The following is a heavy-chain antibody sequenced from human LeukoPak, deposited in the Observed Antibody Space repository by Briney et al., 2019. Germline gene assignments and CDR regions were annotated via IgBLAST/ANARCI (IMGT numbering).Heavy chain of an antibody. V-gene: IGHV3-53*01. CDR3: ARDPLQPLLST. Sequence: GGSLRLSCAASRFIVSRNYMTWVRQAPGKGLEWVSVIYVGGGTYYADYVKGRFIISRDNSKNTIYLQMNSLRAEDTAVYYCARDPLQPLLSTWGQGTLVTVSS. CDR2: IYVGGGT. J-gene: IGHJ5*02. D-gene: IGHD1-1*01. CDR1: RFIVSRNY.